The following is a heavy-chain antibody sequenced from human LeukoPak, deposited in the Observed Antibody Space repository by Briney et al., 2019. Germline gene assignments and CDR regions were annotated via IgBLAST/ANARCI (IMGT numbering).Heavy chain of an antibody. J-gene: IGHJ4*02. V-gene: IGHV5-10-1*01. CDR2: IDPSDSYT. CDR1: AYSFTSYW. Sequence: GESLKISCKGSAYSFTSYWISWVRQMPGKGLEWMGRIDPSDSYTNYSPSFQGRVTISADKSISTAYLQWASLKASDTAMYYCARGFYYFDYWGQGTLVTVSS. CDR3: ARGFYYFDY. D-gene: IGHD2/OR15-2a*01.